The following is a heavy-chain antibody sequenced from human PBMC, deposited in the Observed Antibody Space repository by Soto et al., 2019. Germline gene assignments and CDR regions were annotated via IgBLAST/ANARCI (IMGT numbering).Heavy chain of an antibody. D-gene: IGHD6-19*01. CDR1: GFTFSSYS. Sequence: GGSLRLSCAASGFTFSSYSMNWVRQAPGKGLEWVSSISSSSSYIYHADSVKGRFTISRDNAKNSLYLQMNSLRAEDTAVYYCVGLGVAVAGIRASDFDYWGQGTLVTVSS. V-gene: IGHV3-21*01. J-gene: IGHJ4*02. CDR3: VGLGVAVAGIRASDFDY. CDR2: ISSSSSYI.